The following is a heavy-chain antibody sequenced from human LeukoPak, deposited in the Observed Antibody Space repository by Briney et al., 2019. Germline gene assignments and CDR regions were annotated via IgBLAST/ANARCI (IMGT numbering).Heavy chain of an antibody. J-gene: IGHJ4*02. CDR3: TRGRYQFLGPNDH. CDR2: IKQDGSEK. V-gene: IGHV3-7*01. CDR1: GFAFSSYW. Sequence: QSGGSLRLSCAASGFAFSSYWMSWVRQAPGKGLEWVANIKQDGSEKYYVDSVKGRFTISRDNDKNSVYLQMNSLRDDDTAVYYCTRGRYQFLGPNDHWGQGSLVTVSS. D-gene: IGHD2-2*01.